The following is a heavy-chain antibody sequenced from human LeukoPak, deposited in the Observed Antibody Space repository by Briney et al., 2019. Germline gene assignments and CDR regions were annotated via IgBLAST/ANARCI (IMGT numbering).Heavy chain of an antibody. CDR3: AREAAMITFGGVIRGGAFDI. D-gene: IGHD3-16*02. Sequence: PGGSLRLSCAASGFTFSSYSMNWVRQAPGKGLEWVSYISSSSSTIYYADSVKGRFTISRDNAKNSLYLQMNSLRAEDTAVYYCAREAAMITFGGVIRGGAFDIWGQGTMVTVSS. V-gene: IGHV3-48*04. J-gene: IGHJ3*02. CDR2: ISSSSSTI. CDR1: GFTFSSYS.